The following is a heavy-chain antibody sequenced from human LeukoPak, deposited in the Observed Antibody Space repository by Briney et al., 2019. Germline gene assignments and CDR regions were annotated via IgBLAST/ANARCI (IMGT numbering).Heavy chain of an antibody. V-gene: IGHV3-30*02. CDR2: IRYDGSNK. D-gene: IGHD1-7*01. J-gene: IGHJ3*02. CDR1: GFTFSSYG. Sequence: PGGSLRLSCAASGFTFSSYGMHWVRQAPGKGLEWVAFIRYDGSNKYYADSVKGRFTISRDNSKNTLYLQMNSLRAEDTAVYYCARDGTSQGAFDIWGQGTMVTVSS. CDR3: ARDGTSQGAFDI.